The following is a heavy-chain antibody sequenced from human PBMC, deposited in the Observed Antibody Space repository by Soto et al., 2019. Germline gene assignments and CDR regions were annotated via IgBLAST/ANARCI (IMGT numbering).Heavy chain of an antibody. J-gene: IGHJ2*01. CDR3: ATATTEGSVHIVGKPWYFDL. CDR2: MNPNSGNT. D-gene: IGHD2-21*01. Sequence: ASVKVSCKASGYTFTSYDINWVRQATGQGLEWMGWMNPNSGNTGYAQKFQGRVTMTRNTSISTAYMELNSLRAEDTAVYYCATATTEGSVHIVGKPWYFDLWGRGTLVTVSS. CDR1: GYTFTSYD. V-gene: IGHV1-8*01.